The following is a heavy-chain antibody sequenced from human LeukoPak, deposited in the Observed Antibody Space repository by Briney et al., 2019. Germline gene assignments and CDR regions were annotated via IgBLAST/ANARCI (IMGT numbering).Heavy chain of an antibody. CDR1: GFTFSRYA. J-gene: IGHJ4*02. V-gene: IGHV3-23*01. CDR3: AKDRPTYGSGSPIDF. D-gene: IGHD3-10*01. Sequence: GGSLRLSCAASGFTFSRYAMNWVRQAPGKGLEWLSAVTGGGGSTYYADSVKGRFTISRDNSKNTLYQQLNSLRAEDTALYFCAKDRPTYGSGSPIDFWGQGTLVTVSS. CDR2: VTGGGGST.